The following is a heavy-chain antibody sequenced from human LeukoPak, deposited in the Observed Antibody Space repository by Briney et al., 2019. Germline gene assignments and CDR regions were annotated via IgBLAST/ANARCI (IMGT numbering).Heavy chain of an antibody. CDR2: INPNSGGA. J-gene: IGHJ3*02. CDR1: RYTFTGYY. CDR3: ARSCSSTSCYTLAWNFDI. V-gene: IGHV1-2*02. D-gene: IGHD2-2*02. Sequence: ASVKVSCKASRYTFTGYYMHWVRQAPGQGLEWMGWINPNSGGANYAQKFQGRVTMTRDTSISTAYMELSRLRSDDTAVYYCARSCSSTSCYTLAWNFDIWGQGTMVTVSS.